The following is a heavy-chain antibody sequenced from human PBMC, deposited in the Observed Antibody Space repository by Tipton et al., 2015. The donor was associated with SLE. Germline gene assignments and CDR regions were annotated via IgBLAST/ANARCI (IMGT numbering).Heavy chain of an antibody. CDR1: GFNFGNYW. Sequence: SLRLSCAASGFNFGNYWMHWVRQAPGKGLEWVAFMRSDGSDVDYADSVKGRFTVSRDNPKNTMSLQMNSLRPDDTAEYYCALPGGTTWNPVDYWGQGTLVTVSS. CDR3: ALPGGTTWNPVDY. V-gene: IGHV3-30*02. CDR2: MRSDGSDV. J-gene: IGHJ4*02. D-gene: IGHD1-1*01.